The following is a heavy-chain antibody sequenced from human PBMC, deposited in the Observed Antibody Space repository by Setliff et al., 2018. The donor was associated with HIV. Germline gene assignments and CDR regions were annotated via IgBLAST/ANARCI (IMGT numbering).Heavy chain of an antibody. CDR2: IYSSGST. CDR1: GVSMSSYY. V-gene: IGHV4-59*12. D-gene: IGHD6-19*01. Sequence: SETLSLTCTVSGVSMSSYYWSWIRQPPGKGLEWIGSIYSSGSTYYNPSLKSRVAISVDTSKNQFSLKLSSVSAADTAVYYCARGGIAVAGEESYYYYGMDVWGQGTTVTVSS. CDR3: ARGGIAVAGEESYYYYGMDV. J-gene: IGHJ6*02.